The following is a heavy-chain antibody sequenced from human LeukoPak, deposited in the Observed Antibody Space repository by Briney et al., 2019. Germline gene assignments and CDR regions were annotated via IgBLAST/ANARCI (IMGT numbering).Heavy chain of an antibody. CDR3: ARVEIRLGYYYDSSGYSGAFDI. D-gene: IGHD3-22*01. V-gene: IGHV3-21*01. Sequence: GGSLRLSCAASGFTFSSYSMDWVRQAPGKGLEWVSSISSSSYIYYADSVKGRFTISRDNAKNSLYLQMNSLRAEDTAVYYCARVEIRLGYYYDSSGYSGAFDIWGQGTMVTVSS. CDR2: ISSSSYI. J-gene: IGHJ3*02. CDR1: GFTFSSYS.